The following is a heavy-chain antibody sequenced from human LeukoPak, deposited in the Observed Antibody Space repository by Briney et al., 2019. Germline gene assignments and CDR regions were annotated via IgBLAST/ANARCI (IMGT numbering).Heavy chain of an antibody. CDR3: AKDDGGSYYIYYYYMDV. CDR1: GFTFRNYG. J-gene: IGHJ6*03. D-gene: IGHD1-26*01. Sequence: GGSLRLSCATSGFTFRNYGMSWVRQAPGKGLEWVSAISNSGGNTYYADSVKGRFTISRDNSRNTLYLQMNSLRAEDTAVYYCAKDDGGSYYIYYYYMDVWGKGTTVTISS. V-gene: IGHV3-23*01. CDR2: ISNSGGNT.